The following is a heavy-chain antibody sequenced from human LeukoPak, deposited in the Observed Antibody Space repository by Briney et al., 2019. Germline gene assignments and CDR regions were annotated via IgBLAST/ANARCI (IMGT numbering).Heavy chain of an antibody. CDR3: ARGTKQQLLGDWFDP. Sequence: GASVKVSCKASGYTFTGYYMHWVRQAPGQGLEWMGWINPNSGGTNYAQKFQGWVTMTRDTSVSTAYMELSRLRSDDTAVYYCARGTKQQLLGDWFDPWGQGTLVTVSS. CDR1: GYTFTGYY. J-gene: IGHJ5*02. CDR2: INPNSGGT. V-gene: IGHV1-2*04. D-gene: IGHD6-13*01.